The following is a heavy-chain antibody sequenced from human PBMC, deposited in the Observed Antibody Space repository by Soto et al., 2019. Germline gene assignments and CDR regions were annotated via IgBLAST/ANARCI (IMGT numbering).Heavy chain of an antibody. CDR2: IYYSGST. D-gene: IGHD4-17*01. J-gene: IGHJ4*02. CDR3: ASTDYGDYFVDY. Sequence: SETLSLTCTVSGGSISSYYWSWIRQPPGKGLEWIGYIYYSGSTNYNPSLKSRVTISVDTSKNQFSLKLSSVTAADTAVYYCASTDYGDYFVDYWGQGTLVTVS. CDR1: GGSISSYY. V-gene: IGHV4-59*08.